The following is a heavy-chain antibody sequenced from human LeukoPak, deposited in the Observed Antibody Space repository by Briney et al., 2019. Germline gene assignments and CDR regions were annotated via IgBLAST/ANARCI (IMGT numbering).Heavy chain of an antibody. Sequence: GGSLRLSCAASGFTFSSYAMSWVRQAPGKGLEWVSAISGSGGSTYYADSVKGRFTISRDNSKNTLYLQMNSLRAEDTAVYYCARDGDLVGATSLFDYWGQGTLVTVSS. CDR2: ISGSGGST. D-gene: IGHD1-26*01. V-gene: IGHV3-23*01. CDR1: GFTFSSYA. CDR3: ARDGDLVGATSLFDY. J-gene: IGHJ4*02.